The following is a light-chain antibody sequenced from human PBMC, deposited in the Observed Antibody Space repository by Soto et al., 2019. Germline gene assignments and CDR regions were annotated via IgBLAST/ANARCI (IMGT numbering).Light chain of an antibody. CDR1: QSITSY. V-gene: IGKV1-39*01. CDR2: AAS. CDR3: QQSYSTPWT. J-gene: IGKJ4*01. Sequence: DIPMTQSPSSLSASVGDRVTITCRASQSITSYLNWYQQKPGKAPKLLIYAASTLQSGVPSRFSGSGSGTEFTLTISSLQPEDFATYYCQQSYSTPWTFGGGTKVEI.